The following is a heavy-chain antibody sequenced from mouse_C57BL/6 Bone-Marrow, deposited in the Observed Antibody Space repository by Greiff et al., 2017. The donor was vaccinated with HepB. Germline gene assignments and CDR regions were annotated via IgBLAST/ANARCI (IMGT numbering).Heavy chain of an antibody. Sequence: EVKLMESGGDLVKPGGSLKLSCAASGFTFSSYGMSWVRQTPDKRLEWVATISSGGSYTYYPDSVKVLFTISRDHAKNTLYLQMSSLKSEDTAMYYCARHGEGYYDGSSPAWFAYWGQGTRVTVSA. V-gene: IGHV5-6*01. CDR3: ARHGEGYYDGSSPAWFAY. CDR2: ISSGGSYT. J-gene: IGHJ3*01. D-gene: IGHD1-1*01. CDR1: GFTFSSYG.